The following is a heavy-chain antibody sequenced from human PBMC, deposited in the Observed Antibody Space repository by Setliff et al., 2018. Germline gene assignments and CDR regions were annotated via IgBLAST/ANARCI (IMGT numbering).Heavy chain of an antibody. CDR3: AREVGTSTSSDAFDV. CDR2: IYHSGSA. J-gene: IGHJ3*01. CDR1: GDSISSGDYF. D-gene: IGHD1-26*01. Sequence: PSETLSLTCTVSGDSISSGDYFWSWIRQPPGKGLEWIAYIYHSGSAYYNPSLKSRVTMSVDTSKNQLSLHLTSVTAADTAVCYCAREVGTSTSSDAFDVWGQGMMVTVSS. V-gene: IGHV4-30-4*08.